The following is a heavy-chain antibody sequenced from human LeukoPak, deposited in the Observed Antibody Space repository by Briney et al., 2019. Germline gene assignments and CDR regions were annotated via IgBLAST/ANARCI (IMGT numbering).Heavy chain of an antibody. CDR1: GFTFSSYA. V-gene: IGHV3-23*01. CDR2: ISGSGGST. Sequence: GGSLRLSCGASGFTFSSYAMSWVRQAPGKGLEWVSAISGSGGSTYYADSVKGRFTISRDNSKNTLYLQMNSLRAEDTAVYYCAKAGSIWGSYREYFDYWGQGTLVTVSS. CDR3: AKAGSIWGSYREYFDY. J-gene: IGHJ4*02. D-gene: IGHD3-16*02.